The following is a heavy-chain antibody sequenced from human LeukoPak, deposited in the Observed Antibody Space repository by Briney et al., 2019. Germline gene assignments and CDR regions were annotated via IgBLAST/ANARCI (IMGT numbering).Heavy chain of an antibody. CDR1: GFTFSSYA. CDR2: ISYDGSNK. V-gene: IGHV3-30*04. CDR3: AKGARYSGYDYPLDY. D-gene: IGHD5-12*01. J-gene: IGHJ4*02. Sequence: GGPLRLSCAASGFTFSSYAMHWVRQAPGEGLEWVAVISYDGSNKYYADSVKGRFTISRDNSKNTLYLQMNSLRAEDTAVYYCAKGARYSGYDYPLDYWGQGTLVTVSS.